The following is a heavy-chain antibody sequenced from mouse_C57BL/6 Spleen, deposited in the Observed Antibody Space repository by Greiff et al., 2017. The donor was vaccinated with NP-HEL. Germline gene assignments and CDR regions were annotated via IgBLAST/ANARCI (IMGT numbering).Heavy chain of an antibody. D-gene: IGHD1-1*01. V-gene: IGHV1-55*01. CDR3: ARWDLYYYGSSSYWYFDV. J-gene: IGHJ1*03. Sequence: QVQLQQPGAELVKPGASVKMSCKASGYTFTSYWITWVKQRPGQGLEWIGDIYPGSGSTNYNEKFTSKATLTVDTSSSTAYMQLSSLTSEDSAVYYCARWDLYYYGSSSYWYFDVWGTGTTVTVSS. CDR2: IYPGSGST. CDR1: GYTFTSYW.